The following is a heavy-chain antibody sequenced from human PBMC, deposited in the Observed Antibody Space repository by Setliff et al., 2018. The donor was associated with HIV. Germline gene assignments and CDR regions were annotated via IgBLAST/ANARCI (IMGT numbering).Heavy chain of an antibody. V-gene: IGHV1-18*01. CDR3: ARGGGGYYYVGAVDI. CDR2: ISVFNGDT. J-gene: IGHJ3*02. D-gene: IGHD3-22*01. CDR1: GYTFINYG. Sequence: GASVKVSCKASGYTFINYGISWVRQAPGQGLEWMGWISVFNGDTTYAQNLQGRVTMTGNTSISTAYMELSSLRSEDTAGYYCARGGGGYYYVGAVDIWGQGTVVTVSS.